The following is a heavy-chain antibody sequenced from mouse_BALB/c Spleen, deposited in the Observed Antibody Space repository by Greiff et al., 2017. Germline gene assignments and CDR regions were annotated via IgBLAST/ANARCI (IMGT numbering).Heavy chain of an antibody. CDR2: ISYSGST. J-gene: IGHJ2*01. CDR1: GYSITSDYA. D-gene: IGHD2-10*02. CDR3: ARGRYGNPYFDY. Sequence: LQESGPGLVKPSQSLSLTCTVTGYSITSDYAWNWIRQFPGNKLEWMGYISYSGSTSYNPSLKSRISITRDTSKNQFFLQLNSVTTEDTATYYCARGRYGNPYFDYWGQGTTLTVSS. V-gene: IGHV3-2*02.